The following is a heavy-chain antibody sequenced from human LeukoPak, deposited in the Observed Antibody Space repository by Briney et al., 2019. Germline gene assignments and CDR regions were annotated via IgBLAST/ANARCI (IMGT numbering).Heavy chain of an antibody. CDR1: GGSISSSSYY. V-gene: IGHV4-39*01. Sequence: SSETLSLTCTVSGGSISSSSYYWGWIRQPPGKGLEWVASISYSGNTYYTPSLKSRVTMSVDTSRNQLSLELSSATAADTAVYYCARLFRDHRGYFDYWGQGTLVTVAS. CDR2: ISYSGNT. D-gene: IGHD3-16*02. CDR3: ARLFRDHRGYFDY. J-gene: IGHJ4*02.